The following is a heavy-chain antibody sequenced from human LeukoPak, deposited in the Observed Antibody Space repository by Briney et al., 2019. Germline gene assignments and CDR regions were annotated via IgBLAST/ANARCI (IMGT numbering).Heavy chain of an antibody. J-gene: IGHJ4*02. D-gene: IGHD3-3*01. CDR3: ARDGDYDFWSGYRFDY. Sequence: GGSLRLSCAAFGFTVSSNYMSWVRQAPGKGLEWVSVIYSGGSTYYADSVKGRFTISRDNSKNTLYLQMNSLRAEDTAVYYCARDGDYDFWSGYRFDYWGQGTLVTVSS. CDR1: GFTVSSNY. CDR2: IYSGGST. V-gene: IGHV3-66*02.